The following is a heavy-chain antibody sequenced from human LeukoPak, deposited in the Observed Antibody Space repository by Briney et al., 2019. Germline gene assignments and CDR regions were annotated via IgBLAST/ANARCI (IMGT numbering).Heavy chain of an antibody. Sequence: GASVKVSCKASGGTFSSYAISWVRQAPGQGLEWMGGIIPIFGTANYAQKFQGRVTITADESTSTAYMELSSLRSGDTAVYYCANTYYDILTGYYKPGYDYWGQGTLVTVSS. J-gene: IGHJ4*02. CDR2: IIPIFGTA. D-gene: IGHD3-9*01. CDR3: ANTYYDILTGYYKPGYDY. CDR1: GGTFSSYA. V-gene: IGHV1-69*13.